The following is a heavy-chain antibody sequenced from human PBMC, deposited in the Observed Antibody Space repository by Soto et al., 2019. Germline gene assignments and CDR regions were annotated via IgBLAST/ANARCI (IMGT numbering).Heavy chain of an antibody. Sequence: QVQLVESGGGVVQPGRSLRLSCAASGFTFSSYGMHWVRQAPGKGLEWVAVISYDGSNKYYADSVKGRFTISRDNSKNTLYLQMNSLRAEDTAVYYCAKGQSFMITFGGVDYWGQGTLVTVSS. CDR2: ISYDGSNK. D-gene: IGHD3-16*01. V-gene: IGHV3-30*18. J-gene: IGHJ4*02. CDR1: GFTFSSYG. CDR3: AKGQSFMITFGGVDY.